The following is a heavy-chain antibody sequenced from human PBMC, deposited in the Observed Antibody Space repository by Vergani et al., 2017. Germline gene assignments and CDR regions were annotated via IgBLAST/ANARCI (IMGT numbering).Heavy chain of an antibody. V-gene: IGHV3-30*18. Sequence: QVQLVESGGGVVQPGRSLRLSCAASGFTFSSYGMHWVRQAPGKGLEWVAVISYDGSNKYYADSVKGRFTISRDNSKNTLYLQMNSLRAEDTAVYYCAKDKADSSGYYYFDYWGQGTLVTVSS. D-gene: IGHD3-22*01. CDR2: ISYDGSNK. CDR1: GFTFSSYG. J-gene: IGHJ4*02. CDR3: AKDKADSSGYYYFDY.